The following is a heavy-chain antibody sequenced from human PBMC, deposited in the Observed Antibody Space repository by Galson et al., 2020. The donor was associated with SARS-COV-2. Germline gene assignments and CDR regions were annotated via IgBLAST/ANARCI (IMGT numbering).Heavy chain of an antibody. J-gene: IGHJ4*02. D-gene: IGHD3-16*02. Sequence: SETLSLTCTVSGGSISSSSYYWGWIRQPPGKGLEWIGSIYYSGSTYYNPSLKSRVTISVDTSKNQFSLKLSSVTAADTAVYYCARHNIMITFGGVIVSHPEYWGQGTLVTVSS. CDR1: GGSISSSSYY. CDR2: IYYSGST. CDR3: ARHNIMITFGGVIVSHPEY. V-gene: IGHV4-39*01.